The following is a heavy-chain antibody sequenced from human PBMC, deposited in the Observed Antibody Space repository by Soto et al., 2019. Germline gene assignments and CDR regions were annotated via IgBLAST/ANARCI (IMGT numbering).Heavy chain of an antibody. V-gene: IGHV4-34*01. J-gene: IGHJ4*02. Sequence: ASETLSLTCAVYGGSFSGYYWSWIRQPPGKGLEWIGEINHSGSTNYNPSLKSRVTISVDTSKNQFSLKLSSVTAADTAVYYCARVPYRRRVYSYGYSGYYFDDWGQGTLVTVSS. D-gene: IGHD5-18*01. CDR2: INHSGST. CDR3: ARVPYRRRVYSYGYSGYYFDD. CDR1: GGSFSGYY.